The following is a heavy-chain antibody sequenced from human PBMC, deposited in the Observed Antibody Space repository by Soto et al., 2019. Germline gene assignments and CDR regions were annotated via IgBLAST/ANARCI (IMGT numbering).Heavy chain of an antibody. CDR2: IKSNTDGGTT. V-gene: IGHV3-15*01. D-gene: IGHD3-16*01. J-gene: IGHJ4*02. CDR3: ATDPPRIYYDNKGPMGN. CDR1: GIIFSNTW. Sequence: PGGSLRLSCTASGIIFSNTWINWVRQAPGKGLEWVGRIKSNTDGGTTDYATPVKGRFALSRDDSQNTLYLQMTGLKAEDTAVYYCATDPPRIYYDNKGPMGNWGQGTLVTVSS.